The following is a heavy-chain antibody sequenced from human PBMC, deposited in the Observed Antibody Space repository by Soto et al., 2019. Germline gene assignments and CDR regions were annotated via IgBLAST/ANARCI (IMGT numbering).Heavy chain of an antibody. CDR1: GFTFSTDS. D-gene: IGHD6-19*01. Sequence: HPVGSLRLSCVASGFTFSTDSMNWVRQAPGKGLEWVAHISTSGATRYYADSVKGRFTISRDNAKTSLYLQMDSLRNEDTAVYYCARFLGSGFDYWGQGTLVTVSS. CDR2: ISTSGATR. CDR3: ARFLGSGFDY. J-gene: IGHJ4*02. V-gene: IGHV3-48*02.